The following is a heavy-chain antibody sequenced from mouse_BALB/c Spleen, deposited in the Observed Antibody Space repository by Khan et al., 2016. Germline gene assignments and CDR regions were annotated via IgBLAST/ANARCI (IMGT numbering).Heavy chain of an antibody. J-gene: IGHJ4*01. D-gene: IGHD4-1*01. V-gene: IGHV3-2*02. Sequence: EVQLLETGPGLMKPSQSLSLTCTVTGYSITSDYAWNWIRQFPGNKLEWMGYIIYSGSTTYTPSLKSRISITRDTSKNQFFLQLNSVTIEDTATYSCASAGPNYAMDYWGHGPSVTVSS. CDR1: GYSITSDYA. CDR3: ASAGPNYAMDY. CDR2: IIYSGST.